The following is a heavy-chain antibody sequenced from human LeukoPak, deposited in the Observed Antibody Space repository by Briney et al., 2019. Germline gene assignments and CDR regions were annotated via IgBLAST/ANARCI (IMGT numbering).Heavy chain of an antibody. V-gene: IGHV3-23*01. CDR2: ISGSGGST. J-gene: IGHJ3*02. D-gene: IGHD5-12*01. Sequence: GGSLRLSCAASGFTFSSYAMSWVRQAPGKGLEWVSAISGSGGSTYYADSVKGRFTISRDNSKNTLYLQMNSLRAEDTAVYYCAKDPSVDIVAFDAFDIWGQGAMVTVSS. CDR1: GFTFSSYA. CDR3: AKDPSVDIVAFDAFDI.